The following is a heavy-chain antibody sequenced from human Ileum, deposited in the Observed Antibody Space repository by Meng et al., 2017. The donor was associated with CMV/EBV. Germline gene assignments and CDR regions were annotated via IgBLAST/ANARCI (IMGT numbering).Heavy chain of an antibody. CDR2: STSYNGNT. CDR3: AFTYYYDNGYFQY. J-gene: IGHJ1*01. CDR1: GYTFVNYG. V-gene: IGHV1-18*01. D-gene: IGHD3-22*01. Sequence: AKLVQSGDEVKKPGASVTVSCKASGYTFVNYGISWVRQAPGQGLEWMGWSTSYNGNTDYAQKFQGRITMTTDTSTNTAYMELRSLRPDDTAVYYCAFTYYYDNGYFQYWGQGTLVTVSS.